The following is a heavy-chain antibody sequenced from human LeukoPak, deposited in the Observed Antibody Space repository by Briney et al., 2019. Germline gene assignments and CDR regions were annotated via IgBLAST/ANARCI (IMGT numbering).Heavy chain of an antibody. Sequence: SETLSLTCIVSRGSISSYYWSWIRQPPGKGLEWIGYLYHGGSANYNPSLKSRVTISGDTSKNHFSLNLSSVTAADTAMYYCARGRYYYDSSGYPYNWFDPWGQGTLVTVSS. J-gene: IGHJ5*02. CDR2: LYHGGSA. CDR1: RGSISSYY. D-gene: IGHD3-22*01. CDR3: ARGRYYYDSSGYPYNWFDP. V-gene: IGHV4-59*01.